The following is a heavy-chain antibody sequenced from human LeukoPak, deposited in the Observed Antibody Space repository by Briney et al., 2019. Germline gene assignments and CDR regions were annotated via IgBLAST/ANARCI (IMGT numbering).Heavy chain of an antibody. D-gene: IGHD3-3*01. J-gene: IGHJ5*02. Sequence: PRGGLRVSRVASLFTPSRYLMHWVRQAPGKGVVWVSRINSDGSSTSDADSVKGRFTSSRDNAKNTLYLQMNSLRAEDTAVYYCARDGTYDFWSGSPHNWFDPWGQGTLVTVSS. CDR1: LFTPSRYL. CDR3: ARDGTYDFWSGSPHNWFDP. CDR2: INSDGSST. V-gene: IGHV3-74*01.